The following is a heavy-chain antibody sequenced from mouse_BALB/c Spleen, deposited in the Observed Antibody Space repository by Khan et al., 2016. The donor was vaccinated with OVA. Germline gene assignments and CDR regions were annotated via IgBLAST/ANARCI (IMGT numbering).Heavy chain of an antibody. CDR3: ARIQGGDFDY. Sequence: EVQLVETGPGLVKPSQSLSLTCTVTGYSITSDYAWNWIRQFPGNKLEWMGYISYSGNTKYNPSLKSRISITRHTSKNQFFLQLNFVTIEDTATYYCARIQGGDFDYWGQGTTLTVSS. CDR1: GYSITSDYA. CDR2: ISYSGNT. V-gene: IGHV3-2*02. J-gene: IGHJ2*01. D-gene: IGHD3-2*02.